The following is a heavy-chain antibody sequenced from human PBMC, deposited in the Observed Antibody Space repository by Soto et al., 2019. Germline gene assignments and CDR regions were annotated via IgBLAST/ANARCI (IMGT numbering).Heavy chain of an antibody. D-gene: IGHD5-12*01. V-gene: IGHV4-31*03. CDR1: GGSISSGNYY. CDR3: ARAQGRRWLQFFDY. CDR2: IYYSGST. Sequence: SETLSLTCTVSGGSISSGNYYWSWIRQHPGKGLEWIGYIYYSGSTYYNPSLKSRVTISVDTSKSQFSLKLSSVTAADTAVYYCARAQGRRWLQFFDYWGQGTLVTSPQ. J-gene: IGHJ4*02.